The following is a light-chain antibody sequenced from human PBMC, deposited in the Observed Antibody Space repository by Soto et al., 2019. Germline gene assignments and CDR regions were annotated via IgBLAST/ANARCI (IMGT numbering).Light chain of an antibody. CDR3: QQYNNWPLT. J-gene: IGKJ4*01. V-gene: IGKV3-15*01. CDR2: GAS. Sequence: EIVMTQSPATLSVSPGERATLSCRASQSVNNTLAWYQQKPGQAPRLLIYGASARATGIPARFSCSGSGTEFTLTISSLQSEDFAVYYCQQYNNWPLTFGGRTKVEIK. CDR1: QSVNNT.